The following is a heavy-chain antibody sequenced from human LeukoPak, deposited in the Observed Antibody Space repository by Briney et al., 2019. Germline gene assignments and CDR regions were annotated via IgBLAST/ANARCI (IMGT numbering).Heavy chain of an antibody. D-gene: IGHD5-24*01. CDR1: GFTFDDYA. Sequence: GGSLRLSCAASGFTFDDYAMHWVRQTPGKGLEWVSGISWNSGSIGYADSVKGRFTISRDNAKNSLYLQMNSLRAEDTAVYYCATTRWLQWINDAFDIWGQGTMVTVSS. CDR3: ATTRWLQWINDAFDI. V-gene: IGHV3-9*01. CDR2: ISWNSGSI. J-gene: IGHJ3*02.